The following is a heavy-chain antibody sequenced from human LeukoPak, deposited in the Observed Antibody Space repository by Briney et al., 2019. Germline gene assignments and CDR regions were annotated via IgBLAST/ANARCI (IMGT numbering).Heavy chain of an antibody. CDR1: GYTFTSYY. CDR2: INASGGST. CDR3: AREGNRGYSYGPRYYYYGMDV. J-gene: IGHJ6*02. D-gene: IGHD5-18*01. Sequence: GASVKVSCKASGYTFTSYYMHWVRQAPGQGLEWMGVINASGGSTSYAQKFQGRVTMTRDTSTSTVYMELSSLRSEDTAVYYCAREGNRGYSYGPRYYYYGMDVWGQGTTVTVSS. V-gene: IGHV1-46*01.